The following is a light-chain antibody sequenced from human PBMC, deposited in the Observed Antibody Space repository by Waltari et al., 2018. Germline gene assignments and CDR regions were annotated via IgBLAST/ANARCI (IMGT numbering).Light chain of an antibody. Sequence: QSALTQPPSASGSPGQSVTISCTGTSSDVGGYNYVSWYQQHPGKAPELMIDEVSKRPSGVPDRFSGAKSGNTASLTVSGLQAEDEADYYCSSYAGSNNLVFGGGTKLTVL. J-gene: IGLJ2*01. V-gene: IGLV2-8*01. CDR3: SSYAGSNNLV. CDR2: EVS. CDR1: SSDVGGYNY.